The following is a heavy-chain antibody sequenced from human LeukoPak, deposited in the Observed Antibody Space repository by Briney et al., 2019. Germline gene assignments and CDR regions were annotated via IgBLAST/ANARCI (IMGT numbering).Heavy chain of an antibody. Sequence: SETLSLTCTVSGGSISSGSYYWSCIRQPAGKGLEWIGRIYTSGSTNYNPSLKSRVTISVDTSKNQFSLKLSSVTAADTAVYCCARDRESSFDYWGQGTLVTVSS. CDR1: GGSISSGSYY. D-gene: IGHD1-26*01. CDR3: ARDRESSFDY. V-gene: IGHV4-61*02. J-gene: IGHJ4*02. CDR2: IYTSGST.